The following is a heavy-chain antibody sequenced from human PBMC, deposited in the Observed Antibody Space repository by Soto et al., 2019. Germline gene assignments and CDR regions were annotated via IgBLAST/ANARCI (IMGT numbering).Heavy chain of an antibody. CDR2: IIPIFGTE. V-gene: IGHV1-69*01. CDR3: STSVYCSTTRCYYYYGLDV. CDR1: GGTFSSHS. J-gene: IGHJ6*02. Sequence: QVQLVQSGAEVKKPGSSVNVSCKVSGGTFSSHSINWVRQAPGQGPEWMGGIIPIFGTENYAQKFQGRVTITADESTRTAYMELSRPTSEYTALYYSSTSVYCSTTRCYYYYGLDVWGQGTTVIVSS. D-gene: IGHD2-2*01.